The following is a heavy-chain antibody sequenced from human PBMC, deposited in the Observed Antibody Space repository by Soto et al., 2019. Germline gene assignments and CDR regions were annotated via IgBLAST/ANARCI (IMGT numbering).Heavy chain of an antibody. J-gene: IGHJ3*01. V-gene: IGHV1-69*06. CDR1: EDTFVSYA. Sequence: QGQLVQSGAEVKKPGSSVKVSCKASEDTFVSYAITWVRQAPGQGLEWMGGVVPILGSTNYAQKFQGRVTFTADKSTNTAYMELSSLRREDTAMYYCARGEPFILVLALWGQGTMVIVSS. CDR3: ARGEPFILVLAL. CDR2: VVPILGST. D-gene: IGHD1-26*01.